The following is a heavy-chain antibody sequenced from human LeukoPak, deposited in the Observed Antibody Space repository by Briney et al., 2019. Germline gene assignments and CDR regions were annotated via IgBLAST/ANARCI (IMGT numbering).Heavy chain of an antibody. CDR3: ARGELPFDY. D-gene: IGHD1-26*01. CDR1: GGSISSSSYY. CDR2: IYYSGST. V-gene: IGHV4-39*01. Sequence: SETLSLTCTVSGGSISSSSYYWGWIRQPPGKGLEWIATIYYSGSTYYNPSLKSRVTISVDTSKNQFSLKLSSVTAADMAVYYCARGELPFDYWGQGTLVTVSS. J-gene: IGHJ4*02.